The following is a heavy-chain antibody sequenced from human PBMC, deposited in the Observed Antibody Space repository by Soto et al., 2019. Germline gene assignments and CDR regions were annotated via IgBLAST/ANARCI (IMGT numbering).Heavy chain of an antibody. Sequence: GGSLRLSCAASGFTFGSYAMSWVRQDPGKGLEWVSCTGSSGGSTFYADSVKGRFTISRDNSRNTLYLQMNSLRAEDTAVYYCAKGDLAHYFDYWGQGTLVTVSS. V-gene: IGHV3-23*01. CDR2: TGSSGGST. CDR3: AKGDLAHYFDY. D-gene: IGHD2-21*02. J-gene: IGHJ4*02. CDR1: GFTFGSYA.